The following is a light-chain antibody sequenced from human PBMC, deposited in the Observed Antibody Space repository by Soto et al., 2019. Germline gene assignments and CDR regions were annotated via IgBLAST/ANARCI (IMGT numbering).Light chain of an antibody. V-gene: IGKV1-8*01. Sequence: AIRMTQSPSSFSASTGDRVTITCRASQGISSYLAWYQQKPGKAPKLLIYDASTLQSGVPSRFSGSGSGTDFTLTISCLQSEDFATYYCKQYYSYPRTFGQGTKVEIK. CDR1: QGISSY. CDR3: KQYYSYPRT. J-gene: IGKJ1*01. CDR2: DAS.